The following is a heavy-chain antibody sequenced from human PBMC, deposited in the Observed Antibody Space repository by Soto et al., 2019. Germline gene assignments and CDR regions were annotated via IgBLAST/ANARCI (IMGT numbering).Heavy chain of an antibody. V-gene: IGHV1-46*01. CDR1: GYIFTSYY. J-gene: IGHJ4*02. Sequence: QGQLVQSGAAVKKPGASVKVSCKASGYIFTSYYMHWVRQTPGQGLEWVGIINPSGGSTSYAQKFQGRVTMTRDTSTSTVYMELSSLRSEDTAVYYCAREWPVTSDYWGQGTLVTVSS. D-gene: IGHD4-17*01. CDR2: INPSGGST. CDR3: AREWPVTSDY.